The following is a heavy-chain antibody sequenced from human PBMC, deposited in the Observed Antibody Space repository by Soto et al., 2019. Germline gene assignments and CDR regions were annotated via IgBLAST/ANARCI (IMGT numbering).Heavy chain of an antibody. CDR3: VRTRLAVAAATREDD. D-gene: IGHD2-15*01. J-gene: IGHJ4*02. CDR1: VFTFSSYW. Sequence: EVQLVESGGGLVQPGGSLRLSCAASVFTFSSYWMHWVRQAPGKGLVWASRITSDGGSTSYADSVKGRFTISRDNAKNTMYLPMNSLRAEDTAMYYCVRTRLAVAAATREDDWGQGTLVTVSS. CDR2: ITSDGGST. V-gene: IGHV3-74*01.